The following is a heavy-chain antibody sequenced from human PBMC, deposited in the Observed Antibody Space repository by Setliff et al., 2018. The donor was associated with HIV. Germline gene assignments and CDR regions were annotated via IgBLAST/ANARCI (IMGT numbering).Heavy chain of an antibody. CDR3: AREGQATDSFDI. Sequence: GGSLRLSCVASGFTLSHHEMSWVRQAPGKGPEWVAYISNSARTIYYADSVKGRFTISRDNGKDSLYLQMNSLRADDTALYYCAREGQATDSFDIWGQGTMVTVSS. CDR2: ISNSARTI. J-gene: IGHJ3*02. V-gene: IGHV3-48*03. CDR1: GFTLSHHE. D-gene: IGHD5-12*01.